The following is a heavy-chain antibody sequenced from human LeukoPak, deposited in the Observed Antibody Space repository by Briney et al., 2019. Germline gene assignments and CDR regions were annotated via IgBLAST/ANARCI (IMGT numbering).Heavy chain of an antibody. CDR3: AKDSVVVTAAKGSYFDY. D-gene: IGHD2-2*01. CDR2: ISGSGGST. CDR1: GFTFSSYA. J-gene: IGHJ4*02. Sequence: GGSLRLSCAASGFTFSSYAMSWVRQAPGKGLEWVSAISGSGGSTYYADSVKGRFTISRDNSKNTLYLQMNSLRAEDTAVYYCAKDSVVVTAAKGSYFDYWGQGTLVTVSS. V-gene: IGHV3-23*01.